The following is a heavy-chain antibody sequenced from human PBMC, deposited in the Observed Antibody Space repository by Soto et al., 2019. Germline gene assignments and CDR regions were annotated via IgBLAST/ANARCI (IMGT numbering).Heavy chain of an antibody. Sequence: SETLSLTCTVSGGSISSYYWSWIRQPPGKGLEWIGYIYYSGSTNYNPSLKSRVTISVDTSKNQFSLKLSSVTAADTAVYYCAGRASSSWYGSDPSWFDPWGQGTLVTVSS. CDR1: GGSISSYY. CDR3: AGRASSSWYGSDPSWFDP. CDR2: IYYSGST. V-gene: IGHV4-59*01. D-gene: IGHD6-13*01. J-gene: IGHJ5*02.